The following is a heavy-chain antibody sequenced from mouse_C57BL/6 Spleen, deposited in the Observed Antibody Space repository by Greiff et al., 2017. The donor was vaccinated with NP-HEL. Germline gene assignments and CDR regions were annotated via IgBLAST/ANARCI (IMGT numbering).Heavy chain of an antibody. J-gene: IGHJ3*01. CDR2: IDPENGDT. CDR3: TIPGFAY. Sequence: VQLQQSGAELVRPGASVKLSCTASGFNITDDYMHWVKQRPEQGLEWIGGIDPENGDTEYASKFKGKATITADTSSNTTYLHLSSLTSEDTAVYYCTIPGFAYWGQGTLVTVSA. V-gene: IGHV14-4*01. CDR1: GFNITDDY.